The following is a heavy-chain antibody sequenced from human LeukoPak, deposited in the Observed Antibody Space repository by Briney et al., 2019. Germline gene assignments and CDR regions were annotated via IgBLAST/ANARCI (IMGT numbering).Heavy chain of an antibody. CDR1: GGSISSADYY. J-gene: IGHJ3*02. CDR2: IYYSGNT. V-gene: IGHV4-30-4*08. Sequence: PSQTLSLTCTVSGGSISSADYYWSWLRQPPGKGLEWIGYIYYSGNTYYNPSLKSRVTISVDRSKNQFSLKQSSVTAADTAVYYCARATITMAVGVPADAFDIWGQGTMVTVSS. D-gene: IGHD3-10*01. CDR3: ARATITMAVGVPADAFDI.